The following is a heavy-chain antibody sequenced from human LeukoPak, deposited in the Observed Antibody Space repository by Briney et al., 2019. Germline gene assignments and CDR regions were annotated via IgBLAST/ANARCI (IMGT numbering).Heavy chain of an antibody. CDR3: AGKQGTEGSGSYFGAFDI. Sequence: SETLSLTCTVSGGSISSSSYYWGWIRQPPGKGLEWIGSIYHSGSTYYNPSLKSRVTISVDTSKNQFSLKLSSVTAADTAVYYCAGKQGTEGSGSYFGAFDIWGQGTMVTVSS. V-gene: IGHV4-39*07. D-gene: IGHD1-26*01. CDR2: IYHSGST. J-gene: IGHJ3*02. CDR1: GGSISSSSYY.